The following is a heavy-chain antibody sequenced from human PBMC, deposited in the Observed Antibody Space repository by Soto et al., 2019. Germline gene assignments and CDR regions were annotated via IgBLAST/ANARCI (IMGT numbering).Heavy chain of an antibody. J-gene: IGHJ4*02. CDR2: ISYDGSNK. CDR1: GFTFSSYG. Sequence: QVQLVESGGGVVQPGRSLRLSCAASGFTFSSYGMHWVRQAPGKGLEWVAGISYDGSNKYYADSVKGRFTISRDNSKNTLYLQMHSLRAEDTAVYYCAKDGGGFDYWGQGTLVTVSS. CDR3: AKDGGGFDY. V-gene: IGHV3-30*18. D-gene: IGHD3-16*01.